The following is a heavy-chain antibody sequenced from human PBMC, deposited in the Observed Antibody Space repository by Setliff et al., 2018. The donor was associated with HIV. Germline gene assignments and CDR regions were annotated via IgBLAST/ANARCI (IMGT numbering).Heavy chain of an antibody. Sequence: GASVKVSCKASGYTFTSYGISWVRQAPGQGLEWMGWISAYNGNTNYAQKLQGRVTMTTDTSTSTAYMELRSLRSDDTAVYYCARDFGGYCSSMSCPGPFDPWGQGTLVTVSS. D-gene: IGHD2-2*01. CDR2: ISAYNGNT. CDR3: ARDFGGYCSSMSCPGPFDP. V-gene: IGHV1-18*01. CDR1: GYTFTSYG. J-gene: IGHJ5*02.